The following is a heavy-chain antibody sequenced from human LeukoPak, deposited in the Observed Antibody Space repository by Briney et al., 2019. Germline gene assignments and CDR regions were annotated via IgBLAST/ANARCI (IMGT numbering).Heavy chain of an antibody. CDR2: ISWDGGST. Sequence: GGSLRLSCAASGFTFISYWMSWVRQAPGKGLEWVSLISWDGGSTYYADSVKGRFTISRDNSKNSLYLQMNSLRAEDTALYYCAKDYDSSGLYCYMDVWGKGTTVTVSS. J-gene: IGHJ6*03. D-gene: IGHD3-22*01. CDR3: AKDYDSSGLYCYMDV. V-gene: IGHV3-43D*03. CDR1: GFTFISYW.